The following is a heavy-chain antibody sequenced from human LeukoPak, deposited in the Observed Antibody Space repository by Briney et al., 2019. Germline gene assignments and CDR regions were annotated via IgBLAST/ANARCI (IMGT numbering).Heavy chain of an antibody. CDR3: ARASYCTNGVCYWGRAFDI. Sequence: GRSLRLSCAASGFTFSSYAMHWVRQAPGKGLEWVAVISYDGSNKYYADSVKGRFTISRDNSKNTLYLQMNSLRAEDTAVNYCARASYCTNGVCYWGRAFDIWGQGTMVTVSS. D-gene: IGHD2-8*01. CDR1: GFTFSSYA. J-gene: IGHJ3*02. CDR2: ISYDGSNK. V-gene: IGHV3-30*04.